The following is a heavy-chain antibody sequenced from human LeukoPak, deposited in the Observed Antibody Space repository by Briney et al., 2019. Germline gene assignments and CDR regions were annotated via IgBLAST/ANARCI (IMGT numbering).Heavy chain of an antibody. CDR2: ILANGDKT. J-gene: IGHJ4*02. CDR1: GFTFSGYT. V-gene: IGHV3-23*01. D-gene: IGHD1/OR15-1a*01. Sequence: PGGSLRLSCAASGFTFSGYTMNWVRQAPGKGLEWVSGILANGDKTYYADSVKGRFTISRDNSKNTLWLQMVSLRAEDMAVYYCAKDEKPDGRWNIDHWGQGTLVTVSS. CDR3: AKDEKPDGRWNIDH.